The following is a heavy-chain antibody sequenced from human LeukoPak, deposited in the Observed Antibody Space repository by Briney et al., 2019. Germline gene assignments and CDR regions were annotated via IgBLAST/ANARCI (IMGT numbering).Heavy chain of an antibody. Sequence: SETLSLTCAVYGGSFSGYYWSWIRQPPGKGLEWIGEINHSGSTNYNPSLKSRVTMSVDTSKNQFSLKLSSVTAADTAVYYCARERGGYDYVWGSYVSYYFDYWGQGTLVTVSS. D-gene: IGHD3-16*01. CDR2: INHSGST. V-gene: IGHV4-34*01. CDR1: GGSFSGYY. J-gene: IGHJ4*02. CDR3: ARERGGYDYVWGSYVSYYFDY.